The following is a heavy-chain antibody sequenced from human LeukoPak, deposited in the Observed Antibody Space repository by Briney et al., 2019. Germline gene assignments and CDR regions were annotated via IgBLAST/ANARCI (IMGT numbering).Heavy chain of an antibody. J-gene: IGHJ4*02. CDR3: AKDLRGVIFGFDY. CDR1: GFTFSSYG. CDR2: IRYDGSNK. D-gene: IGHD3-10*01. V-gene: IGHV3-30*02. Sequence: PGGSLRLSCAASGFTFSSYGMQWVRQAPGKGLEWVAFIRYDGSNKYYADSVKGRFTISRDNSKNTLYLQMNSLRAEDTAVYYCAKDLRGVIFGFDYWGQGTLVTVSS.